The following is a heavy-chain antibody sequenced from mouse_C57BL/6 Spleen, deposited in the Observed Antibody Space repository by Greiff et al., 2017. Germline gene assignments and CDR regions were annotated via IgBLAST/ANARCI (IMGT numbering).Heavy chain of an antibody. CDR1: GYTFTHYE. CDR2: IDPETGGT. V-gene: IGHV1-15*01. CDR3: TRVDDGYYYAMDY. Sequence: VKLQESGAELVRPGASVTLSCKASGYTFTHYEMHWVKQTPVHGLEWIGAIDPETGGTAYNQKFKGKAILTADKSSSTAYMELRSLTSEDSAVYYCTRVDDGYYYAMDYWGQGTSVTVSS. J-gene: IGHJ4*01. D-gene: IGHD2-3*01.